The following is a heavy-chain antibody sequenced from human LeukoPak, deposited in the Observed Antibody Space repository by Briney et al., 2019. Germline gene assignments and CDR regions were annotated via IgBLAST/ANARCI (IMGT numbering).Heavy chain of an antibody. CDR1: GGSISSGSYY. CDR3: ARDPDADYAYFDY. J-gene: IGHJ4*02. D-gene: IGHD4-17*01. V-gene: IGHV4-61*02. CDR2: IYTSGST. Sequence: SETLSLTCTVSGGSISSGSYYWSWIRQPAGKGLEWIGRIYTSGSTNYNPSLKSRVTISVDTSKNQFSLKLSSVTAADTAVYYCARDPDADYAYFDYWGQGTLVTVSS.